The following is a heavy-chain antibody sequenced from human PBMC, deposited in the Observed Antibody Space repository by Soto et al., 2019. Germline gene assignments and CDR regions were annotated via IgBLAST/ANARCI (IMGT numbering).Heavy chain of an antibody. CDR1: GFTFSVYA. J-gene: IGHJ4*02. D-gene: IGHD3-10*01. V-gene: IGHV3-23*01. CDR2: ISGSGDST. Sequence: EVRLLESGGGLVQPGGSLRLSCAASGFTFSVYAMSWVRQAPGKGLEWVSGISGSGDSTHYADSVTGRFTVSRDNSKSMLYLQTNSLRAEDTAIYYCAKALYGGFNYWGQGTLVTVSS. CDR3: AKALYGGFNY.